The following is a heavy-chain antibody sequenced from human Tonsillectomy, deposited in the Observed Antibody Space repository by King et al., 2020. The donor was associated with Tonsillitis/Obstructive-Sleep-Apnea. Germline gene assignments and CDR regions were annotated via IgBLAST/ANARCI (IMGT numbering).Heavy chain of an antibody. CDR3: ARDRAQYYDFWSGYFNTWFAP. CDR2: IDYSGST. D-gene: IGHD3-3*01. V-gene: IGHV4-59*01. Sequence: VQLQESGPGLVKPSETLSLTCTVSGGSISSYYWSWIRQPPGKGLEWIGYIDYSGSTNYNPSLKSRVTISVDTSKNQFSLKLNSVTAADTAVYYCARDRAQYYDFWSGYFNTWFAPWGQGTLVTVSS. J-gene: IGHJ5*02. CDR1: GGSISSYY.